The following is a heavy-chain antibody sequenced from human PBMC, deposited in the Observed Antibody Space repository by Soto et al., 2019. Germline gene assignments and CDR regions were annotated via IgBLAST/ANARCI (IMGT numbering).Heavy chain of an antibody. CDR2: IYGGVTT. D-gene: IGHD4-4*01. CDR1: GFTVSSNY. Sequence: GGSLRLSCAASGFTVSSNYMSWVRQAPGKGLEWVSIIYGGVTTYYADSVKGRFTISRDNSKNTLYLQMNSLRAEDTAMYYCAKDTVTNSTFYYYGMDVWGQGTTVTVSS. CDR3: AKDTVTNSTFYYYGMDV. V-gene: IGHV3-53*01. J-gene: IGHJ6*02.